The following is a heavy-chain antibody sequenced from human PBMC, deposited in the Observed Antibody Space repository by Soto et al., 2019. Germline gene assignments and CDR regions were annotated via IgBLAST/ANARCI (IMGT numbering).Heavy chain of an antibody. CDR3: ARKPPAAIQGWAYGMDV. D-gene: IGHD2-2*01. CDR1: GFTFSSYG. J-gene: IGHJ6*02. CDR2: ISYEGSKT. V-gene: IGHV3-30*03. Sequence: GGSLRLSCAASGFTFSSYGMHWVRQAPGKGLESVAIISYEGSKTYYADSVKGRFTISRDNARNTFYLQMNSLRVEDTAVYYCARKPPAAIQGWAYGMDVWGQGTTVTVSS.